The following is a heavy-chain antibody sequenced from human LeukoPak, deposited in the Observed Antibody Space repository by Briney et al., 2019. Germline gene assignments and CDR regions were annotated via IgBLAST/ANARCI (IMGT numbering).Heavy chain of an antibody. V-gene: IGHV4-34*01. CDR1: GGSFSGYY. CDR3: AGPLVFFDY. J-gene: IGHJ4*02. CDR2: INHSGST. D-gene: IGHD2-8*01. Sequence: SETLSLTCAVYGGSFSGYYWSWIRQPPGKGLEWIGEINHSGSTNYNPSLKSRVTISVDTSKNQFSLELSSVTAADTAVYYCAGPLVFFDYWGQGTLVTVSS.